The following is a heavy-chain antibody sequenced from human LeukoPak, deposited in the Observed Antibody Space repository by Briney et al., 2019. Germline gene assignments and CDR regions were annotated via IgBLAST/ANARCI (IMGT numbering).Heavy chain of an antibody. CDR1: GFTFSSYE. J-gene: IGHJ4*02. D-gene: IGHD3-3*01. Sequence: GGSLRLSCAASGFTFSSYEMNWVRQAPGKGLAWVSYISSSGSTIYYADSVKGRFTISRDNAKNSLYLQMNSLRAEDTAVYYCARDRVTNPIDYWGQGTLVTVSS. V-gene: IGHV3-48*03. CDR3: ARDRVTNPIDY. CDR2: ISSSGSTI.